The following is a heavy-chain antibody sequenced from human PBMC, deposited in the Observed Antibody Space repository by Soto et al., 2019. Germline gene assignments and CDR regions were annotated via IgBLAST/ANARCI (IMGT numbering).Heavy chain of an antibody. CDR2: INHSGST. V-gene: IGHV4-34*01. Sequence: QVQLQQWGAGLLKPSETLSLTCAVYGGSFSGYYWSWIRQPPGKGLEWIGEINHSGSTNYNPSLKSRVNISVDTSKNQFSLKLSSVTAADTAVYYCARPLDWYFDLWGRGTLVTVSS. J-gene: IGHJ2*01. CDR1: GGSFSGYY. CDR3: ARPLDWYFDL.